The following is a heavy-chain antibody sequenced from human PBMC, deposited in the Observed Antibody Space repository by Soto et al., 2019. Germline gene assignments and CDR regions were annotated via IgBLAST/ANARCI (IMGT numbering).Heavy chain of an antibody. CDR3: ARDGSSGYYYVY. CDR1: GYTFTNYF. J-gene: IGHJ4*02. CDR2: ISAYNGNT. Sequence: ASVKVSCKASGYTFTNYFISWVRQAPGQGLEWMGWISAYNGNTNYAQKLQGRVTTTTDTSTSTAYMDLRSLTSEDTALYYCARDGSSGYYYVYWGQGTLVTVSS. D-gene: IGHD3-22*01. V-gene: IGHV1-18*01.